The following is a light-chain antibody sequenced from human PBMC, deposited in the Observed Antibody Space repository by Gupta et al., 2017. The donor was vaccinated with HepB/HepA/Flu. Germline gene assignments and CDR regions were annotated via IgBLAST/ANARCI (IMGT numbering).Light chain of an antibody. V-gene: IGKV4-1*01. J-gene: IGKJ5*01. CDR3: QQLINNPIT. Sequence: DIVMTQSPESLAVSLGERVAINCKSSQSRLYSPNNKDYFAWYQQKPGQPPKLLIYWASTRESGVPDRFSGSGSGTDFTLTISSLQAEDVAVYYCQQLINNPITFGRGTRLEIK. CDR2: WAS. CDR1: QSRLYSPNNKDY.